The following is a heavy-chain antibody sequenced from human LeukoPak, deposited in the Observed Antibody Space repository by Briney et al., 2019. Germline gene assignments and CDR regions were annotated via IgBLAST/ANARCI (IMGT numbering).Heavy chain of an antibody. CDR3: AYLDSSGFYYGRLRY. CDR2: TSAGGDIT. J-gene: IGHJ4*02. V-gene: IGHV3-23*01. D-gene: IGHD3-22*01. Sequence: GGSLRLSCAASGFTFSDHAMTWVRQTLAKGLESVSSTSAGGDITHYAESVKGRFTISRDNSKSTLYLQMNSLRAEDTAIYFCAYLDSSGFYYGRLRYWGQGTPVTVSS. CDR1: GFTFSDHA.